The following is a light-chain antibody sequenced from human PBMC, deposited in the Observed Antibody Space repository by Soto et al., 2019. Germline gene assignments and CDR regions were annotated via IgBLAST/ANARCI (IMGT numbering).Light chain of an antibody. V-gene: IGKV3-20*01. CDR1: QSVSSSY. CDR3: QQYGSSPPT. J-gene: IGKJ1*01. Sequence: EIVLTQSPGTLYLSPGERATLSCRASQSVSSSYLAWYQQKPGQAARLLIYGASSRATGIPDRFSGSGSGTDFTLTISRLEPEDFAAYYCQQYGSSPPTFGEGTKVDIK. CDR2: GAS.